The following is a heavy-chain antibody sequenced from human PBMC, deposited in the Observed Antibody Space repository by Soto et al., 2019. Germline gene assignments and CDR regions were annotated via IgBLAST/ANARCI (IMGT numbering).Heavy chain of an antibody. CDR2: ISSSSSTI. CDR3: ARDSRRGYYGSGSYYYYYGMDV. D-gene: IGHD3-10*01. V-gene: IGHV3-48*02. CDR1: GFTFSSYS. J-gene: IGHJ6*02. Sequence: GGSLRLSCAASGFTFSSYSMNWVRQAPGKGLEWVSYISSSSSTIYYADSVKGRFTISRDNTKNSLYLQMNSLRDDDTAVYYCARDSRRGYYGSGSYYYYYGMDVWGQGTTVTVSS.